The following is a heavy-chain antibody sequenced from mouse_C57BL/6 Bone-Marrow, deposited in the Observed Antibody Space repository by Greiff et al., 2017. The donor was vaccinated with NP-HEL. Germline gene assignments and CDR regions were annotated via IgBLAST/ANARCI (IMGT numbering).Heavy chain of an antibody. J-gene: IGHJ3*01. D-gene: IGHD2-4*01. Sequence: VQLQQPGAELVKPGASVKLSCKASGYTFTSYWMQWVKQRPGQGLEWIGEIDPSDSYTNYNQKFTGKATLTVDTSSSTAYMQLSSLTSEDSAVYYCAADFPWFAYWGQGTLVTVSA. CDR2: IDPSDSYT. CDR3: AADFPWFAY. CDR1: GYTFTSYW. V-gene: IGHV1-50*01.